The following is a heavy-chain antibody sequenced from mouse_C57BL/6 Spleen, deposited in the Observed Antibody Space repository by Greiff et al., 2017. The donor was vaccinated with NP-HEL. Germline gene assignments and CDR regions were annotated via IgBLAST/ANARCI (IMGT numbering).Heavy chain of an antibody. CDR1: GYAFSSSW. D-gene: IGHD4-1*02. Sequence: QVQLQQSGPELVKPGASVKISCKASGYAFSSSWMNWVKQRPGKGLEWIGRIYPGDGDTNYNGKFKGKATLTADKSSSTAYMQLSSLTSEDSAVYFCASTGTRFAYWGQGTLVTVSA. CDR3: ASTGTRFAY. J-gene: IGHJ3*01. CDR2: IYPGDGDT. V-gene: IGHV1-82*01.